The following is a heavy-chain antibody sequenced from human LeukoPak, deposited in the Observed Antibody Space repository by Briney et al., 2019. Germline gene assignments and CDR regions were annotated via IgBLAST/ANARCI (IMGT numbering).Heavy chain of an antibody. V-gene: IGHV4-59*01. CDR3: ARQPDYYYYYGMDV. J-gene: IGHJ6*04. Sequence: SETLSLTCTVSGGSISSYYWSWIRQPPGKGLEWIGYIYYSGSTNYNPSLKSRVTTSVDTSKNQFSLKLTSVTAADTAVYYCARQPDYYYYYGMDVWGKGTTVTVSS. CDR1: GGSISSYY. CDR2: IYYSGST.